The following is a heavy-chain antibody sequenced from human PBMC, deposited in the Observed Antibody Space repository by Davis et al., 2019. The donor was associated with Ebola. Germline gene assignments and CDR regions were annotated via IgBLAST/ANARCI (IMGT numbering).Heavy chain of an antibody. V-gene: IGHV4-30-2*01. J-gene: IGHJ6*02. Sequence: SETLSLTCTVSGGSISSGDYYWSWIRQPPGKGLEWIGYIYHSGSTYYNPSLKSRVTISVDRSKNQFSLKLSSVTAADTAVYYCARGAVYDFWSGSYYGMDVWGQGTTVTVSS. CDR3: ARGAVYDFWSGSYYGMDV. CDR1: GGSISSGDYY. CDR2: IYHSGST. D-gene: IGHD3-3*01.